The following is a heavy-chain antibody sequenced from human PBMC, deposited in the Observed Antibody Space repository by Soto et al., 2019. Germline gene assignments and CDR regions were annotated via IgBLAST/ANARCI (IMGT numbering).Heavy chain of an antibody. D-gene: IGHD3-22*01. V-gene: IGHV3-33*01. Sequence: GGSLRLSCAASGFTFSSYGMHWVRQAPGKGLEWVAVIWYDGSNKYYADSVKGRFTISRDNSKNTLYLQMNSLRAEDTAVYYCARGVYYYDSSGYSDYWGQGTLVTVSS. CDR2: IWYDGSNK. CDR3: ARGVYYYDSSGYSDY. J-gene: IGHJ4*02. CDR1: GFTFSSYG.